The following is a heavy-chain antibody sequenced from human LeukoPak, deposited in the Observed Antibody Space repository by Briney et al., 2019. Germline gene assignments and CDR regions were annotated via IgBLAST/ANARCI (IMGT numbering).Heavy chain of an antibody. CDR1: GGSISSYY. D-gene: IGHD6-19*01. J-gene: IGHJ4*02. CDR3: ARSTGWYAST. CDR2: IYYSGST. V-gene: IGHV4-59*01. Sequence: SETLSLTCTVSGGSISSYYWSWIRQPPGKGLEWIGYIYYSGSTNYNPSLKSRVTISVDRSKNQFSLKLRSVTAADTAVYYCARSTGWYASTWGQGTLVTVSS.